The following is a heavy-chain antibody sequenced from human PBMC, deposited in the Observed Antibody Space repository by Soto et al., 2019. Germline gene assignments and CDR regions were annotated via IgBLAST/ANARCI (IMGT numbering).Heavy chain of an antibody. J-gene: IGHJ5*02. V-gene: IGHV3-30-3*01. CDR2: ISYDGNKK. CDR1: GFTFSSYA. D-gene: IGHD3-10*01. Sequence: QVQLVESGGGVVQPGRSLRLSCAASGFTFSSYAMHWVRQAPGKGLEWVAVISYDGNKKYYADSVKGRFTISRDNSQNTLYLQMNSLRAEDTAVYYCARDRADYYYGSGPFDPWGQGTLVTVSS. CDR3: ARDRADYYYGSGPFDP.